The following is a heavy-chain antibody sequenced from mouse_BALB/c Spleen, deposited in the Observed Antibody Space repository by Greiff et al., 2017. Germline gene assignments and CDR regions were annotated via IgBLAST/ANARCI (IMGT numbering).Heavy chain of an antibody. J-gene: IGHJ3*01. CDR3: ARRETYYGNSWFAY. V-gene: IGHV5-12-2*01. D-gene: IGHD2-10*01. CDR1: GFTFSSYT. CDR2: ISNGGGST. Sequence: EVQLVESGGGLVQPGGSLKLSCAASGFTFSSYTMSWVRQTPEKRLEWVAYISNGGGSTYYPDTVKGRFTISRDNAKNTLYLQMSSLTSEDTAMYDCARRETYYGNSWFAYWGQGTLVTVSA.